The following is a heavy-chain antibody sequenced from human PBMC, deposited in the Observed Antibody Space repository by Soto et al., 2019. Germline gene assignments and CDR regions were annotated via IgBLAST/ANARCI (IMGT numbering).Heavy chain of an antibody. J-gene: IGHJ4*02. V-gene: IGHV4-34*01. Sequence: SETLSLTCAVYGGSFSGYYWSWIRQPPGKGLEWIGEINHSGSTNYNPSLKSRVTISVDTSKNQFSLKLSSVTAADTAVYYCARGKVYDSSGYYSTPFDYWGQGTLVTVSS. CDR1: GGSFSGYY. CDR2: INHSGST. CDR3: ARGKVYDSSGYYSTPFDY. D-gene: IGHD3-22*01.